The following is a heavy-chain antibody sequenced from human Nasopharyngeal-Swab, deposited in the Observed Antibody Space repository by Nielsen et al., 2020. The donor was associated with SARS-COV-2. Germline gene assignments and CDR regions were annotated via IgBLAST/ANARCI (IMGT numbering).Heavy chain of an antibody. J-gene: IGHJ4*02. CDR3: AKGGSRIYCTRTNCPFDY. Sequence: GESLKISCAASGFTFSAYAMNWVRQAPGKGLEWVSSISPSGNYVFYEDSVKGRFTISRDNAKNSLFLQMNSLRAEDAALYYCAKGGSRIYCTRTNCPFDYWGQGTLVTVSS. CDR2: ISPSGNYV. D-gene: IGHD2-2*01. V-gene: IGHV3-21*04. CDR1: GFTFSAYA.